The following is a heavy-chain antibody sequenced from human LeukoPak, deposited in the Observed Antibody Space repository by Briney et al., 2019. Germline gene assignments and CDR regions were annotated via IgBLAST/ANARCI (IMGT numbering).Heavy chain of an antibody. J-gene: IGHJ4*02. CDR1: GGSFSSNY. D-gene: IGHD5-24*01. V-gene: IGHV4-59*01. Sequence: PETLSLTCTVSGGSFSSNYWSWIRQPPGKGLEWIGYVYNSGSTNYSPSLKSRVSISVDTPKNQFSLRLSSVTAADTAVYYCARPSRDGYRYTFDYWGQGILVTVSS. CDR2: VYNSGST. CDR3: ARPSRDGYRYTFDY.